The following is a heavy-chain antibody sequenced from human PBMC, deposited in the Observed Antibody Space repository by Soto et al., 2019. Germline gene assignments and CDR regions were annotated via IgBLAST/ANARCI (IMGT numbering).Heavy chain of an antibody. CDR3: ARGGRSDTRYQYFDS. D-gene: IGHD2-2*01. CDR1: GFKFNTYW. CDR2: IKEDGSDT. J-gene: IGHJ4*02. V-gene: IGHV3-7*01. Sequence: VQLVESGGGLVQPGGSLRLSCAASGFKFNTYWMTWVRQIPGKGLEWLGNIKEDGSDTYYMDSVKGRFTISRDNAEMSLDLQMTSLRAEDTAVYYCARGGRSDTRYQYFDSWGQGTLVTVSS.